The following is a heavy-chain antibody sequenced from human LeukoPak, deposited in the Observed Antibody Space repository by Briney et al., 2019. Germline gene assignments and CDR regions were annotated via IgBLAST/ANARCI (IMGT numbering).Heavy chain of an antibody. CDR3: ARLPNSGADLTWFDP. V-gene: IGHV5-51*01. CDR1: GYRFIYYW. D-gene: IGHD3-10*01. CDR2: IYPNDSHT. J-gene: IGHJ5*02. Sequence: GESLKISCKASGYRFIYYWIAWVRQMPGKGLEWMGIIYPNDSHTRYSPSFQGQVTISADKSISTAYLLWSSLKASDTAMYYCARLPNSGADLTWFDPWGQGTLVTVSS.